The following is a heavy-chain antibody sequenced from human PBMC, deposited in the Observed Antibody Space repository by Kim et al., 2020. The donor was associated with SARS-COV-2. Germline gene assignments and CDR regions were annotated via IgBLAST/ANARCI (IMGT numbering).Heavy chain of an antibody. J-gene: IGHJ6*02. Sequence: GGSLRLSCAASGFTFDDYAMHWVRQAPGKGLEWVSGISWNSGSIGYADSVKGRFTISRDNAKNSLYLQMNSLRAEDTALYYCAKAPYYYDSSGYPPLHYYGMDVWGQGTTVTVSS. D-gene: IGHD3-22*01. CDR1: GFTFDDYA. CDR3: AKAPYYYDSSGYPPLHYYGMDV. V-gene: IGHV3-9*01. CDR2: ISWNSGSI.